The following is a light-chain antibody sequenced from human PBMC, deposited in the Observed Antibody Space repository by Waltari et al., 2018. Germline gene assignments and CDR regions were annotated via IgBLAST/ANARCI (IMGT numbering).Light chain of an antibody. J-gene: IGLJ2*01. V-gene: IGLV3-21*04. CDR2: YDS. CDR1: NFGRKS. CDR3: LVWHSTIDHQGV. Sequence: SYVVTQSPSVSVAPGETARITCGGVNFGRKSVHWYQQRPGQAPVLVISYDSDRPSGIPERFSGSNSGNTATLTISWVEAEDEADYYCLVWHSTIDHQGVFGGGTKLTVL.